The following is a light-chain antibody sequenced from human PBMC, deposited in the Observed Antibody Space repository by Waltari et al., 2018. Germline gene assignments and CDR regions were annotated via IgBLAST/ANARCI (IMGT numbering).Light chain of an antibody. J-gene: IGKJ1*01. CDR2: AAS. Sequence: AFQMTQSPSFLSASVGDRVTITCRTNKSIGNDVGWYQQKPGKAPKLLIYAASSLQSGVPSRFSGSGSGTDFTLTISSLQPEDFATYYCLENYNYPWTFGQGTRVEIK. CDR1: KSIGND. CDR3: LENYNYPWT. V-gene: IGKV1-6*01.